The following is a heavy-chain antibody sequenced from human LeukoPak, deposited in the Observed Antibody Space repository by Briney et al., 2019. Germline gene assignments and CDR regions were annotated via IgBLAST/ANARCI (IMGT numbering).Heavy chain of an antibody. Sequence: GGSLRLSCAASGFTFDDYAMHWVRQAPGKGLEWVSGISWNSGSIGYADSVKGRFTISRDNAKNSLYLQMNSLRAEDTALYYCAKDESGVYDSSGYYDYWGQVTLVTVSS. CDR2: ISWNSGSI. V-gene: IGHV3-9*01. D-gene: IGHD3-22*01. CDR3: AKDESGVYDSSGYYDY. J-gene: IGHJ4*02. CDR1: GFTFDDYA.